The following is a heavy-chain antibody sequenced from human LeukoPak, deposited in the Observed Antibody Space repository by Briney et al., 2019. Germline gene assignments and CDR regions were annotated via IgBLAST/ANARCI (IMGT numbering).Heavy chain of an antibody. CDR1: GYTFTSYD. Sequence: ASVKVSCKASGYTFTSYDINWVRQATGQGLEWMGWMNPNSGNTGYAQKFQGRVTITRNTSISTAYMELSSVTAADTAVYYCARELTVSSSYYYYYMDVWGKGTTVTVSS. V-gene: IGHV1-8*03. J-gene: IGHJ6*03. CDR3: ARELTVSSSYYYYYMDV. CDR2: MNPNSGNT. D-gene: IGHD6-13*01.